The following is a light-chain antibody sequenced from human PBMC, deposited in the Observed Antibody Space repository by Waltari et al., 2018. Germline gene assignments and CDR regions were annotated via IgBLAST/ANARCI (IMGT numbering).Light chain of an antibody. CDR2: AAS. V-gene: IGKV1-9*01. CDR1: QDISSY. Sequence: DFQLTQSPSFLSASVGDRVTITCRASQDISSYLAWYQQKPGKAPKLLISAASTLQAGVPSRFSGGGSGTEFTLTISSLQPEDFATYYCQQLSGFPFTFGPGTKVDVK. CDR3: QQLSGFPFT. J-gene: IGKJ3*01.